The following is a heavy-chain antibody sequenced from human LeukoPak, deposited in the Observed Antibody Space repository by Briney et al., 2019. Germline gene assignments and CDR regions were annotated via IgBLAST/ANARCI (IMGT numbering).Heavy chain of an antibody. CDR2: ISGSGGST. V-gene: IGHV3-23*01. D-gene: IGHD3-22*01. Sequence: GGSLRLSCAASGFTFSSYGMSWVRQAPGKGLEWVSAISGSGGSTYYADSVKGRFTISRDNSKNTLYLQMNSLRAEDTAVYYCAGRTVTPYYHDSSGFHLQYWGQGTPVTVSS. J-gene: IGHJ1*01. CDR3: AGRTVTPYYHDSSGFHLQY. CDR1: GFTFSSYG.